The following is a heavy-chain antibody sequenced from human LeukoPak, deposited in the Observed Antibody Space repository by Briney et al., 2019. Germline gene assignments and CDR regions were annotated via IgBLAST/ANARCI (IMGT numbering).Heavy chain of an antibody. CDR1: GYTFTSYD. J-gene: IGHJ6*02. D-gene: IGHD6-13*01. Sequence: ASVKVSCKASGYTFTSYDIHWVRQATGQGLEWMGWMNPNSGNTGYAQKFQGRVTMTRNTSISTAYMELSSLRSEDTAVYYCARGAFRDIAAAGLGYYYYGMDVWGQGTTVTVSS. CDR2: MNPNSGNT. V-gene: IGHV1-8*01. CDR3: ARGAFRDIAAAGLGYYYYGMDV.